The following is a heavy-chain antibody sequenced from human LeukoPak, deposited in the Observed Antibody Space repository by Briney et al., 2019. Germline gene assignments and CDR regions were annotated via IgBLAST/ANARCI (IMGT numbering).Heavy chain of an antibody. CDR3: TRGPLDDFREQYYFNY. CDR2: IHQDGSET. D-gene: IGHD3-3*01. J-gene: IGHJ4*02. V-gene: IGHV3-7*01. Sequence: PGGSLGLSCAASGFTFSSYWMTWVRQAPGKGLQWVANIHQDGSETYYVDSVKGRFTISRDNAKDPLYLQMNSLRAEDTAVYYCTRGPLDDFREQYYFNYWGQGTLVTVSS. CDR1: GFTFSSYW.